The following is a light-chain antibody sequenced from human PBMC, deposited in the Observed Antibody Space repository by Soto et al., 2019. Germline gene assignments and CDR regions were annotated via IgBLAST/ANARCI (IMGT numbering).Light chain of an antibody. Sequence: EIVLTQSPGTLSLSPGERATLSCRASQSVSSSYLAWYQQKPGQAPRLLIYGASSRATGIPDRFSGSGSGKEFNLTISRLETEDFAMYYCQRYGSSPWTFGQGTKVEIK. CDR2: GAS. J-gene: IGKJ1*01. V-gene: IGKV3-20*01. CDR1: QSVSSSY. CDR3: QRYGSSPWT.